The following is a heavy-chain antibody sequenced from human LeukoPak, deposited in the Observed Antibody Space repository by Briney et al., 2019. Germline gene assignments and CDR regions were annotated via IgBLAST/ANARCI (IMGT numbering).Heavy chain of an antibody. D-gene: IGHD2-15*01. Sequence: PSETLSLTCSVSGVSISTSVFYWGWIRQPPGKGLEWIGTTYSSGTTFYNPSLESRVTISLGVVASVDTSKNQFSLIMRSVTAADTAVYYCARSRSQVVAATNWGQGTLVTVSS. CDR3: ARSRSQVVAATN. J-gene: IGHJ4*02. CDR2: TYSSGTT. CDR1: GVSISTSVFY. V-gene: IGHV4-39*07.